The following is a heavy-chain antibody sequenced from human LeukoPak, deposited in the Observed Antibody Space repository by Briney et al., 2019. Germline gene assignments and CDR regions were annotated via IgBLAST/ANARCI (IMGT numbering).Heavy chain of an antibody. CDR1: GFTFSGYW. CDR3: ARLRWGGLYYFDS. D-gene: IGHD3-16*01. J-gene: IGHJ4*02. CDR2: IKQDGSEI. Sequence: GGFLRLSCAASGFTFSGYWMDWVRQAPGKGLEWVATIKQDGSEIYYVDSVKGRFTISRDNAKNTLYLQMNSLRAEDTAVYYCARLRWGGLYYFDSWGQGTLVTVSS. V-gene: IGHV3-7*01.